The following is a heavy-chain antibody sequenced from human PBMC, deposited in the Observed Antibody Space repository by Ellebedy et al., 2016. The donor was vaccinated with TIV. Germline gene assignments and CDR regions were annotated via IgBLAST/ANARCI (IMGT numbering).Heavy chain of an antibody. D-gene: IGHD6-13*01. J-gene: IGHJ4*02. Sequence: SETLSLXXNVSGGSINRSTYYWTWIRQSPGKGLEWIGCINYSGTTYYNPSLKSRVTISVDTSKNQFSLQLSSVTAADTALYYCARSRIAAAINNWGQGTRVTVSS. CDR3: ARSRIAAAINN. V-gene: IGHV4-39*07. CDR2: INYSGTT. CDR1: GGSINRSTYY.